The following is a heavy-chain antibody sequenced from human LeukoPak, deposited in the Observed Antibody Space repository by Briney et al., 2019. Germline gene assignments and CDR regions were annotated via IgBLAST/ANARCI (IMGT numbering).Heavy chain of an antibody. CDR1: GYTFTSYG. J-gene: IGHJ5*02. CDR3: ARAIYCSSTSCYFWFDP. D-gene: IGHD2-2*01. Sequence: ASVKVSCKASGYTFTSYGISWVRQAPGQGLEWMGWISAYNGNTNYAQKLQGRVTITADKSTSTAYMELSSLRSEDTAVYYCARAIYCSSTSCYFWFDPWGQGTLVTVSS. CDR2: ISAYNGNT. V-gene: IGHV1-18*01.